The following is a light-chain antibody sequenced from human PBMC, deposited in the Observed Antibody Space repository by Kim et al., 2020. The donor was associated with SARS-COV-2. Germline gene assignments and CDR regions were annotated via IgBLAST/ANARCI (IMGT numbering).Light chain of an antibody. CDR1: QSINNM. CDR2: DAT. V-gene: IGKV3-15*01. CDR3: QQSNDWPPLT. Sequence: LPAERATLSSRASQSINNMLVWYQQKPGPAPRPLIYDATTSATGVPARFIGSWSESDFTLSISSLQSEYFAVYYCQQSNDWPPLTFGQGTKVDIK. J-gene: IGKJ1*01.